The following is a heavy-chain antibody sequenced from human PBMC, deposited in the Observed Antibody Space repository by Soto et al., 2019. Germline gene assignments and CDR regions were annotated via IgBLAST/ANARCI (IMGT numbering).Heavy chain of an antibody. Sequence: PGGSLRLSCAASGFTFSSYSMNWVRQAPGKGLEWVSYISSSSSTVYYADSVKGRFTISRDNSKNTLYLQMNSLRAEDTAVYYCARDPSNYYYHYGMAVWGQGTTVTVSS. J-gene: IGHJ6*02. CDR1: GFTFSSYS. V-gene: IGHV3-48*01. CDR2: ISSSSSTV. D-gene: IGHD4-4*01. CDR3: ARDPSNYYYHYGMAV.